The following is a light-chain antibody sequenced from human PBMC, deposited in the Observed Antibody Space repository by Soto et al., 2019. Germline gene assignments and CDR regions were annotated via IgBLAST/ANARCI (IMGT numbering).Light chain of an antibody. V-gene: IGKV3-11*01. Sequence: EIVLTQSPATLSSFPLNRATLSSRASQNINPSLAGYQTRPGQAPRLLIYQTSIRPAGIPARFSASGTGTDFTLTISDVQPEDFAVYYCHQRQSWPRTFGQGSKVDI. J-gene: IGKJ1*01. CDR3: HQRQSWPRT. CDR1: QNINPS. CDR2: QTS.